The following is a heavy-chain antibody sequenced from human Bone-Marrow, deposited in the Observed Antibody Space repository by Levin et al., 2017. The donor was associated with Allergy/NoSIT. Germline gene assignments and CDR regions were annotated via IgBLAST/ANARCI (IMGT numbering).Heavy chain of an antibody. CDR1: GFAFSHYG. CDR2: VSYDGSET. CDR3: ARAAGFGSFSYDAFDV. D-gene: IGHD3-10*01. Sequence: GGSLRLSCAASGFAFSHYGMHWVRQAPGKGLDWVAFVSYDGSETYYTDSVRGRFTSSRDNSKNMLYLQINSLSDDDTAMFYCARAAGFGSFSYDAFDVWGPGTMVTVSS. V-gene: IGHV3-33*01. J-gene: IGHJ3*01.